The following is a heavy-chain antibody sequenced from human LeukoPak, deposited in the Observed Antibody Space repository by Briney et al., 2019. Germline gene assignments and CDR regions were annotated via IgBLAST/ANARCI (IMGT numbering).Heavy chain of an antibody. V-gene: IGHV3-21*01. Sequence: GGSLRLSCAASGFTFSSYSINWVRQAPGKGLEWVSSISSSSSYIYHADSVKGRFTISRDNAKISLYLQMNSLRAEDTAVYYCARDGAQMATVTFDYWGQGTLVTVSS. D-gene: IGHD5-24*01. CDR2: ISSSSSYI. CDR1: GFTFSSYS. CDR3: ARDGAQMATVTFDY. J-gene: IGHJ4*02.